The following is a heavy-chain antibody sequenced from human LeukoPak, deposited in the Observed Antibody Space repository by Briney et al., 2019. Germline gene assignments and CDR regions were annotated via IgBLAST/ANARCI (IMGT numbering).Heavy chain of an antibody. Sequence: GGSVRLSCAPSGCTVSSHYISWVRQAPGKGLEWVSVIYSGGSTYYADSVKGRFTISRHNSKNTLDLQMTRLRAEATAVNYCATESEDTAYSDYCGQRTLVTASS. CDR3: ATESEDTAYSDY. CDR2: IYSGGST. CDR1: GCTVSSHY. V-gene: IGHV3-53*04. J-gene: IGHJ4*02. D-gene: IGHD5-18*01.